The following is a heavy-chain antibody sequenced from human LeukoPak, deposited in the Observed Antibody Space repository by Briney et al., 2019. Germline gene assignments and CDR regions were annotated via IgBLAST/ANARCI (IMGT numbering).Heavy chain of an antibody. CDR1: GYTFTRDY. V-gene: IGHV1-46*01. D-gene: IGHD7-27*01. CDR3: ARVAPWGFWFDP. CDR2: INPSGGST. J-gene: IGHJ5*02. Sequence: ASVKASCEASGYTFTRDYMHWGPQAPGQGLEWMGIINPSGGSTSYAQKFQGRVTMTRDPSTSTVYMELSSLRSEDTAVYYCARVAPWGFWFDPWGQGTLVTVSS.